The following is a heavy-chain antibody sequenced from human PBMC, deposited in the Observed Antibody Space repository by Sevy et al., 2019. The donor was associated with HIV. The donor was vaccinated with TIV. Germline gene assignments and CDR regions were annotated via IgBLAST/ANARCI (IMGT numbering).Heavy chain of an antibody. CDR3: AGPTLTYSSGWSYYDS. CDR2: INYSGST. CDR1: GASISSSGYY. V-gene: IGHV4-39*01. Sequence: ETLSLTCTVSGASISSSGYYWGWIRQPPGKGLEWIASINYSGSTFYNPSLKSRVTISSDTSKNQFSLKLNSVTAADTAIYYCAGPTLTYSSGWSYYDSWGQGTVVTVSS. J-gene: IGHJ4*02. D-gene: IGHD6-19*01.